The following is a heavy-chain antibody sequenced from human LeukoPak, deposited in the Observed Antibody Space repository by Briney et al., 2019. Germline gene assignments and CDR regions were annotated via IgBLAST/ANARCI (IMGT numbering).Heavy chain of an antibody. J-gene: IGHJ6*02. CDR2: IYPGDSDT. CDR3: ASGRYSSSPYYYYGMDV. V-gene: IGHV5-51*01. Sequence: GESLKISCRVSGYAFASYWIGWVRQVPGKGLEWMGIIYPGDSDTRYSPSFQGQVTISADKSISTAYLQWSSLKASDTAMYYCASGRYSSSPYYYYGMDVWGQGTTVTVSS. CDR1: GYAFASYW. D-gene: IGHD6-13*01.